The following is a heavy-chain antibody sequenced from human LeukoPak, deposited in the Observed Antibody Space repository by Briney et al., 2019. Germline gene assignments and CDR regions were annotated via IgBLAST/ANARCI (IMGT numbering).Heavy chain of an antibody. D-gene: IGHD6-19*01. J-gene: IGHJ3*02. CDR1: GFTFSGSA. CDR2: IRSKANSYAT. Sequence: GGSLRLSCAASGFTFSGSAMHWVRQASGKGLEWVGRIRSKANSYATAYAASVKGRFTISRDDSKNTAYLQMNSLKTEDTAVYYCTRNGEYSSGSWDAFDIWGQGTMVTVSS. CDR3: TRNGEYSSGSWDAFDI. V-gene: IGHV3-73*01.